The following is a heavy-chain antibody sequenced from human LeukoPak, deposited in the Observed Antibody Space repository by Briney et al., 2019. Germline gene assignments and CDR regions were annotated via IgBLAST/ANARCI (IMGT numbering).Heavy chain of an antibody. Sequence: SETLSLTCTVSGGSISSYYWSWMRQPPGKGLEWIGYIYYSGTTNYNPSLESRVTISVDTSKNQFSLNLTSMTAADTAVYFCARDPSWTSVYFDYWGQGTLVTVSS. D-gene: IGHD2-2*01. CDR2: IYYSGTT. J-gene: IGHJ4*02. CDR1: GGSISSYY. CDR3: ARDPSWTSVYFDY. V-gene: IGHV4-59*01.